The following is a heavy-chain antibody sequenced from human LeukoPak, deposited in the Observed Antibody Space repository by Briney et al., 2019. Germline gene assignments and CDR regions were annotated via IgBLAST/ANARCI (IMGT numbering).Heavy chain of an antibody. D-gene: IGHD5-12*01. Sequence: GESLRLSCAADGFTFRKHWMSWVRQAMGKGLECVAKIKEDGSEKHYVDSVKGRFTISRDNTKNSLYLQMNSLRPEDTAVYFCAKDDAWIRFASWGQGILVTVSS. CDR2: IKEDGSEK. J-gene: IGHJ5*01. V-gene: IGHV3-7*03. CDR1: GFTFRKHW. CDR3: AKDDAWIRFAS.